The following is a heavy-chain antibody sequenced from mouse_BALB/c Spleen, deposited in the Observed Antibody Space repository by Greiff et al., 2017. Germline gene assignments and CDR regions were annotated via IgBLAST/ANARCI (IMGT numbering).Heavy chain of an antibody. Sequence: EVKLMESGPGLVKPSQSLSLTCTVTGYSITSDYAWNWIRQFPGNKLGWMGYISYSGSTSYNPSLKSRISITRDTSKNQFFLQLNSVTTEDTATYYCARTGWLPHFDYWGQGTTLTVSS. D-gene: IGHD2-3*01. CDR2: ISYSGST. J-gene: IGHJ2*01. CDR1: GYSITSDYA. V-gene: IGHV3-2*02. CDR3: ARTGWLPHFDY.